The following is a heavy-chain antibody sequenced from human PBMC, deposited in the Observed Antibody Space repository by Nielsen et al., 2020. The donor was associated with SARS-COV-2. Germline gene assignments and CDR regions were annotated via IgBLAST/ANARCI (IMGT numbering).Heavy chain of an antibody. Sequence: SATLSLTCAVSACSITSSYWCISLRHPPGTGLESTGDMYHSGTTNYNPSLKSRVNISLDKSKNQFSLNLSSVTAADTAVYYCARGYLTSWRYLDHWGQGTQVTVSS. V-gene: IGHV4-4*02. J-gene: IGHJ4*02. D-gene: IGHD2-2*01. CDR1: ACSITSSYW. CDR3: ARGYLTSWRYLDH. CDR2: MYHSGTT.